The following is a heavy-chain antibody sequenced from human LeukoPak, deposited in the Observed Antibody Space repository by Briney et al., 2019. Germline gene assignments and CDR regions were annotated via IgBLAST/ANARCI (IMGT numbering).Heavy chain of an antibody. D-gene: IGHD1-26*01. CDR3: TREDRPYCPFAY. Sequence: SETLSLTCGVSGGSIDITNYWSWVRQAPGKGLEWIVEIAHDGTTNYNPSLRSRVAMSFDRANNLFSLSLTSVTAADTAVYYCTREDRPYCPFAYWGQGVLVTVSS. J-gene: IGHJ4*02. CDR2: IAHDGTT. V-gene: IGHV4-4*02. CDR1: GGSIDITNY.